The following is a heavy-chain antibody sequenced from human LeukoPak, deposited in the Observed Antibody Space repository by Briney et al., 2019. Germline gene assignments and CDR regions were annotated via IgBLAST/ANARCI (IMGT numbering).Heavy chain of an antibody. CDR3: ARDGGSGSYNYYYYMDV. V-gene: IGHV3-30*03. J-gene: IGHJ6*03. CDR1: GFTFSSYG. D-gene: IGHD3-10*01. CDR2: ISYDGSNK. Sequence: GGSLRLSCAASGFTFSSYGMHWVRQAPGKGLEWVAVISYDGSNKYYADSVKGRFTISRDNSKNTLYLQMNSLRAEDTAVYYCARDGGSGSYNYYYYMDVWGKGTTVTVSS.